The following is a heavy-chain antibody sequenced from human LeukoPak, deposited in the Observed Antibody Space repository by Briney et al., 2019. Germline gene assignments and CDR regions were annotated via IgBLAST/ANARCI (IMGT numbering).Heavy chain of an antibody. J-gene: IGHJ4*02. CDR3: AKDGQRIAVAGILSY. V-gene: IGHV3-23*01. CDR2: ISGSGGST. D-gene: IGHD6-19*01. Sequence: GGSLRLSCAASGFTFSSFAMSWVRQAPGKGLEWVSDISGSGGSTYYADSVKGRFTISRDNSKNTLYLQMNSLRAEDTAVYYCAKDGQRIAVAGILSYWGQGTLVTVSS. CDR1: GFTFSSFA.